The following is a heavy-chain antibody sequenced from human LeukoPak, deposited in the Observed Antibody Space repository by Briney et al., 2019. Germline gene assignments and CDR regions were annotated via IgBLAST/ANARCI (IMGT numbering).Heavy chain of an antibody. CDR3: ARDGAPYDYVWGSYRYPDYFDY. Sequence: ASVKVSCKASGYTFTSYGISRVRQAPGQGLEWMGWISAYNGNTNYAQKLQGRVTMTTDTSTSTAYMELRSLRSDDTAVYYCARDGAPYDYVWGSYRYPDYFDYWGQGTLVTVSS. V-gene: IGHV1-18*01. CDR1: GYTFTSYG. CDR2: ISAYNGNT. J-gene: IGHJ4*02. D-gene: IGHD3-16*02.